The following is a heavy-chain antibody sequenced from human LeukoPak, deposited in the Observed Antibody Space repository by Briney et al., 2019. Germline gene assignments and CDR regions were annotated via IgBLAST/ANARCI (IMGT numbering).Heavy chain of an antibody. CDR3: VRRNLFDY. CDR1: GFTFRSYW. Sequence: PGGSLRLSCAVSGFTFRSYWMSWLRQAPGKGLECVASINQDGTKQYYVDSVRGRFTISRDDAKNSVYLQMNNLGVQDTAVYYCVRRNLFDYWGQGTLVTVSS. V-gene: IGHV3-7*03. CDR2: INQDGTKQ. J-gene: IGHJ4*02.